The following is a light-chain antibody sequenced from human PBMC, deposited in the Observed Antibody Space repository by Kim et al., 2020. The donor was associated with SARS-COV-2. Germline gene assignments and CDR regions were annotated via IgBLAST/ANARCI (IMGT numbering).Light chain of an antibody. V-gene: IGLV3-19*01. CDR2: GKN. Sequence: GQTVRNTCQGDSLRSYYASWYQQKPGQAPGLVIYGKNNRPSGIPDRVSGSSSGNTASLTSTGAQAEEEADYYCNSRDSGGNQLVFGGGTQLTVL. J-gene: IGLJ2*01. CDR1: SLRSYY. CDR3: NSRDSGGNQLV.